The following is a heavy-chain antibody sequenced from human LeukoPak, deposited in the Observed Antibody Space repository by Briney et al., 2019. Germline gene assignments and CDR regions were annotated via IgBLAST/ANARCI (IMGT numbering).Heavy chain of an antibody. CDR3: AKDIYDSSGYANFDY. CDR1: GFIFSSYT. V-gene: IGHV3-43*01. Sequence: GGSLRLSCAASGFIFSSYTMHWVRQAPGKGLEWVSLISWDGGSTYYADSVKGRFTISRDNSKNSLYLQMNSLRTEDTALYYCAKDIYDSSGYANFDYWGQGTLVTVSS. J-gene: IGHJ4*02. CDR2: ISWDGGST. D-gene: IGHD3-22*01.